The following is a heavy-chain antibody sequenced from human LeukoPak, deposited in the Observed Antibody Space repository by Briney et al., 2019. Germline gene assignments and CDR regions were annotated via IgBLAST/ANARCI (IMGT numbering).Heavy chain of an antibody. V-gene: IGHV3-21*01. CDR3: AREQVAATPSFFDY. D-gene: IGHD2-15*01. CDR2: ISSSSSYI. Sequence: PGGSLRLSCAASEFDFSSHAMTWVRQAPGKGLEWVSSISSSSSYIYYADSVKGRFTISRDNAKNSLYLQMNSLRAEDTAVYYCAREQVAATPSFFDYWGQGTLVTVSS. J-gene: IGHJ4*02. CDR1: EFDFSSHA.